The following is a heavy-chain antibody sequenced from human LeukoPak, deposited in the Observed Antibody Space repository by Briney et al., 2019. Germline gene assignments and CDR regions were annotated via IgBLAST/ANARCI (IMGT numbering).Heavy chain of an antibody. CDR3: ARVAYYDSSGYFYDY. V-gene: IGHV3-53*01. CDR2: LYSGGNT. D-gene: IGHD3-22*01. Sequence: GGSLRLSCAASGFTVSSNYMSWVRQAPGKGLEWVSLLYSGGNTYYADSVKGRFTISRDISKNRLYLQMNNLRAEDTAVYYCARVAYYDSSGYFYDYWGQGTLVTVSS. CDR1: GFTVSSNY. J-gene: IGHJ4*02.